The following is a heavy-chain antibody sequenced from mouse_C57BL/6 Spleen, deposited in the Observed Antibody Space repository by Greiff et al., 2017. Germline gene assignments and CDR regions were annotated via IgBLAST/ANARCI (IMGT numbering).Heavy chain of an antibody. CDR1: GYTFTSYW. Sequence: VQLQQSGAELAKPGASVKLSCKASGYTFTSYWMHWVKQRPGPGLEWIGYINPSRGYTKYNQKLKDKATLTADKSSSTAYMQLRSLTYEDYSVYYCAREDGPDVWGTGTTVTVSS. CDR3: AREDGPDV. V-gene: IGHV1-7*01. J-gene: IGHJ1*03. D-gene: IGHD2-3*01. CDR2: INPSRGYT.